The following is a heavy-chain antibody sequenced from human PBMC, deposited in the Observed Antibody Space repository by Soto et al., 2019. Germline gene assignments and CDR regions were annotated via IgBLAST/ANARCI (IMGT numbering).Heavy chain of an antibody. J-gene: IGHJ5*02. V-gene: IGHV3-74*01. CDR2: INSDGSST. D-gene: IGHD1-1*01. Sequence: GGSLRLSCAASGFTFSSYWMHWVRQAPGKGLVWVSRINSDGSSTSYADSVKGRFTISKDNAKNTLYLQMNSLRAEDTAVYYCAREEVWNDGGWFDPWGQGTLVTVSS. CDR3: AREEVWNDGGWFDP. CDR1: GFTFSSYW.